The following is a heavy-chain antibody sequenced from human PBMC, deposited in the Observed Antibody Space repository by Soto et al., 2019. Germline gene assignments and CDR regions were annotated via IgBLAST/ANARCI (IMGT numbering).Heavy chain of an antibody. CDR3: SRENWFQDY. V-gene: IGHV3-7*03. J-gene: IGHJ4*02. D-gene: IGHD3-10*01. CDR1: GFTFSTYY. CDR2: IKNDGSEQ. Sequence: GGSLRLSCAASGFTFSTYYMSWVRQAPGKGLEWVASIKNDGSEQYYVDSVKGRFTISRDNAKNSLYLQMNSLRAGDTALYYCSRENWFQDYWGQGTRVTVSS.